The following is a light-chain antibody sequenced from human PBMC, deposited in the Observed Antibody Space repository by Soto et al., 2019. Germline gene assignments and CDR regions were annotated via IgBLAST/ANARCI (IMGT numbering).Light chain of an antibody. CDR1: QSISSSY. V-gene: IGKV3-20*01. J-gene: IGKJ1*01. CDR2: GAS. CDR3: PQYSSTFWT. Sequence: EIVLTQSPGTLSLSPGERTTLSCRASQSISSSYLAWYQQKPGQAPRLLVYGASSRATGIPDRFSGSGSGTDFTLTISRLEPEDFGLYYCPQYSSTFWTLGQGTKVEIK.